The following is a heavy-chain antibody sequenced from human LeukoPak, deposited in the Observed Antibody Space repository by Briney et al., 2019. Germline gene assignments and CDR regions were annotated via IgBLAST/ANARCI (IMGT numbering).Heavy chain of an antibody. D-gene: IGHD2-8*02. CDR1: GFTFSDYY. J-gene: IGHJ4*02. CDR3: AREYWPYYFDY. CDR2: ISSSGSTI. Sequence: GGSLRLSCAASGFTFSDYYMSWIRQPPGKGLEWVSYISSSGSTIYYADSVKGRFTISRDNAKNSLYLQMNSLRAEDTAVYYCAREYWPYYFDYWGQGTLVTVSS. V-gene: IGHV3-11*04.